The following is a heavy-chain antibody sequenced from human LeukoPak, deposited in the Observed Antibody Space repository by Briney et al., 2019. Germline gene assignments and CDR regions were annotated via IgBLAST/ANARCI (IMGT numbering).Heavy chain of an antibody. CDR2: IYYSGST. CDR1: GGSISSSRYS. D-gene: IGHD6-6*01. CDR3: ARHVKQLLNYFGD. J-gene: IGHJ4*02. V-gene: IGHV4-39*01. Sequence: PSESLSLTCTVSGGSISSSRYSWGWIRQPPGKGLEWIGSIYYSGSTYYNPSLKSRVTISVNTSKNQITLKLSSVTAADTAVYYCARHVKQLLNYFGDRGQGTLVTVA.